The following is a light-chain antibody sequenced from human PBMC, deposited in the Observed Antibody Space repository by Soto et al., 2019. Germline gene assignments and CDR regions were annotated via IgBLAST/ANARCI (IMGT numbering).Light chain of an antibody. J-gene: IGKJ5*01. Sequence: EIVLTQSPGTLSLSPGERATLSCRASQSVTSTYLGWYQQKPGQAPSLLIYGASSRANGIPDRFSGSGSGPDFTLTISRLEPEDFAVYYCQQYVSPPITFGQETRLEIK. CDR1: QSVTSTY. CDR3: QQYVSPPIT. V-gene: IGKV3-20*01. CDR2: GAS.